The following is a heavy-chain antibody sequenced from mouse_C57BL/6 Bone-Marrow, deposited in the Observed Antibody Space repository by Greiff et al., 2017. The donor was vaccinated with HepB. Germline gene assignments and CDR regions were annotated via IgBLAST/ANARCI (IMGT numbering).Heavy chain of an antibody. V-gene: IGHV1-5*01. CDR3: ARPSLLLDFDY. CDR1: GYTFTSYW. D-gene: IGHD2-10*01. Sequence: EVQLQQSGPVLARPGASVKMSCKPSGYTFTSYWMHWVKQRPGQGLEWIGAIYPGNSDTSYNQKVKGKAKLTAVTSASTAYMELSSLTSEDSAVYFCARPSLLLDFDYWGQGTTLTVAS. J-gene: IGHJ2*01. CDR2: IYPGNSDT.